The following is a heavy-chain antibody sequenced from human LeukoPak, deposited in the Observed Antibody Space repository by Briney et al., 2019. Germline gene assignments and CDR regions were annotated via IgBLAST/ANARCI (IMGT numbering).Heavy chain of an antibody. V-gene: IGHV3-74*01. CDR2: IGTDGSST. CDR1: GFTFSSYW. D-gene: IGHD3-3*01. CDR3: AKLRADYDFWSGNYTGWYFDY. J-gene: IGHJ4*02. Sequence: GGSLRLSCAASGFTFSSYWMHWVRQVPGKGLVWVSRIGTDGSSTTYADYVKGRFTISRDNAKNTLFLQMNSLRAEDTAVYYCAKLRADYDFWSGNYTGWYFDYWGQGTLVTVSS.